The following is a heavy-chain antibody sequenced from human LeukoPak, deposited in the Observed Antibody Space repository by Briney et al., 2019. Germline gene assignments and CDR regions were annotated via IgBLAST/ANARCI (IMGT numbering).Heavy chain of an antibody. V-gene: IGHV3-23*01. J-gene: IGHJ4*02. CDR1: GFTFSSYA. CDR3: AKEDYEILTGYYSIDY. Sequence: PGGTLSFSCAASGFTFSSYAMSWIRQAPGKGLEWLSAISGSGGSTYYADSVKGRFTISRDNSKNTLYLEMNSLRAEDTAVYYCAKEDYEILTGYYSIDYWGRGTLVTVSS. D-gene: IGHD3-9*01. CDR2: ISGSGGST.